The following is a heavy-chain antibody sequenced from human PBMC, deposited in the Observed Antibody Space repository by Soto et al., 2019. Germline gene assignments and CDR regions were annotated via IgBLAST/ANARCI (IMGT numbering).Heavy chain of an antibody. CDR1: GFSLCSSGMC. CDR2: IDWDDDK. J-gene: IGHJ6*03. D-gene: IGHD2-15*01. CDR3: ARTGKQYCSGGSCYGYYYYYYMDV. V-gene: IGHV2-70*11. Sequence: SGPTLVTPTQTLTLTFTFSGFSLCSSGMCVSWIRQPPGKALEWLARIDWDDDKYYSTSLKTRLTISKDTSKNQVVLTMTNMDPVDTATYYCARTGKQYCSGGSCYGYYYYYYMDVWGKGTTVTVSS.